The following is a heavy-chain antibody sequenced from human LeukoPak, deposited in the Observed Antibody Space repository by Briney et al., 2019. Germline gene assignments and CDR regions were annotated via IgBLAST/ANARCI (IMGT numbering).Heavy chain of an antibody. Sequence: SETLSLTCTVSGGSVSSGHLYWSWIRQPPGKGLEWIGYIYYSGSTNYNPSLKSRVTVSADMSKNQFSLRLNSVTAADTAVYYCARGLGPIYFDYWGQGTLVTVSS. V-gene: IGHV4-61*01. CDR1: GGSVSSGHLY. J-gene: IGHJ4*02. D-gene: IGHD3-16*01. CDR2: IYYSGST. CDR3: ARGLGPIYFDY.